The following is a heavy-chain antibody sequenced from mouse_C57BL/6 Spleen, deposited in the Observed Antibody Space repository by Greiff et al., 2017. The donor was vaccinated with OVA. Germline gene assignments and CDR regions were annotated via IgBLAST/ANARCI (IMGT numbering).Heavy chain of an antibody. Sequence: QVQLQQPGAELVKPGASVKMSCKASGYTFTSYWITWVKQRPGQGLEWIGDIYPGSGSTNYNEKFKSKATLTVDTSSSTAYMQLSSLTSEDSAVYYCARRGTVETSMDYWGQGTSVTVSS. J-gene: IGHJ4*01. CDR1: GYTFTSYW. CDR2: IYPGSGST. CDR3: ARRGTVETSMDY. V-gene: IGHV1-55*01. D-gene: IGHD1-1*01.